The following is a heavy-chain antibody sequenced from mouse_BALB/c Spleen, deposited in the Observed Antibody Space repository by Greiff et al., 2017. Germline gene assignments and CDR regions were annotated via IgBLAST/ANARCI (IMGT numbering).Heavy chain of an antibody. V-gene: IGHV5-17*02. J-gene: IGHJ3*01. CDR2: ISSGSSTI. D-gene: IGHD2-14*01. CDR3: ARDRSAWFAY. CDR1: GFTFSSFG. Sequence: EVKVVESGGGLVQPGGSRKLSCAASGFTFSSFGMHWVRQAPEKGLEWVAYISSGSSTIYYADTVKGRFTISRDNPKNTLFLQMTSLRSEDTAMYYCARDRSAWFAYWGQGTLVTVSA.